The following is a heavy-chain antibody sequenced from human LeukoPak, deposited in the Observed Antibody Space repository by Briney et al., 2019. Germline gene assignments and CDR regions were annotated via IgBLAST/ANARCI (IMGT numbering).Heavy chain of an antibody. D-gene: IGHD3-10*01. Sequence: ISSSGSTIYYADSVKGRFTISRDNAKNSLYLQINSLRAEDTAVYYCAREGFFMVRGVIIRKGYFDYWGQGTLVTVSS. CDR3: AREGFFMVRGVIIRKGYFDY. V-gene: IGHV3-48*03. J-gene: IGHJ4*02. CDR2: ISSSGSTI.